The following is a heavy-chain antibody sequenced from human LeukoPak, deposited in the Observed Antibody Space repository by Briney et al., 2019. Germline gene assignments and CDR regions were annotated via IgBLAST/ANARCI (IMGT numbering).Heavy chain of an antibody. D-gene: IGHD3-22*01. CDR3: ARPTVPYYYDSSGYSGFDY. CDR2: IYPGDSDT. CDR1: GYRFTSYW. V-gene: IGHV5-51*01. J-gene: IGHJ4*02. Sequence: ESLKISCKGSGYRFTSYWIGWVRQMPGKGLEWMEIIYPGDSDTRYSPSFQGQVTISADKSISTAYLQWSSLKASDTAMYYCARPTVPYYYDSSGYSGFDYWGQGTLVTVSS.